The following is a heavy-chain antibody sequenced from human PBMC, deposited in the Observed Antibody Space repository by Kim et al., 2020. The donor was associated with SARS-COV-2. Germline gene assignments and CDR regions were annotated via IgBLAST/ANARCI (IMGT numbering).Heavy chain of an antibody. CDR3: VKGSSGAFDI. J-gene: IGHJ3*02. Sequence: STSYADAGKGRFTISRDNSKNTLYLQMSSLRAEDTAVYYCVKGSSGAFDIWGQGTMVTVSS. D-gene: IGHD6-6*01. CDR2: ST. V-gene: IGHV3-64D*06.